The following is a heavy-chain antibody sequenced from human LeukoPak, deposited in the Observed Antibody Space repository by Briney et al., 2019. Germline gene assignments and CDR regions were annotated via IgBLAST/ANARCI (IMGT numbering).Heavy chain of an antibody. J-gene: IGHJ4*02. V-gene: IGHV4-59*01. D-gene: IGHD2-2*02. CDR2: IYYSGST. CDR3: ARGNIGIPDY. Sequence: SETLSLTCTVSDGSITSYYWSWIRQPPGKGLEWIGYIYYSGSTNYNPSLKSRVTISVDTSKNQFSLKLSSVTAADTAVYYCARGNIGIPDYWGQGTLVTVSS. CDR1: DGSITSYY.